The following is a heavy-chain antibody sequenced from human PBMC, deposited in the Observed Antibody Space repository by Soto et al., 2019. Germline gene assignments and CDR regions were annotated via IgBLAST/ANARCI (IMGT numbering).Heavy chain of an antibody. CDR1: GGTFSSYT. CDR2: IIPILGIA. CDR3: SSITDCGVDCYSGEYFQH. Sequence: QVQLVQSGAEVKKPGSSVKVSCKASGGTFSSYTISWVRQAPGQGLEWMGRIIPILGIANYAQKFQGRCTITADKSTSTAYMELSSLRSEDTAVYYCSSITDCGVDCYSGEYFQHWGQGTLVTVSS. J-gene: IGHJ1*01. V-gene: IGHV1-69*02. D-gene: IGHD2-21*01.